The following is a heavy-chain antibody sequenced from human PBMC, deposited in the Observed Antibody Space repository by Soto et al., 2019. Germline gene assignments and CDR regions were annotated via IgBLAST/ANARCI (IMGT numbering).Heavy chain of an antibody. J-gene: IGHJ3*02. CDR2: MYYSVTT. CDR1: GGSISSGTYY. Sequence: PSEALSLTCTVSGGSISSGTYYGGCIRQSPGKGLEWIGIMYYSVTTYYNPSLESRATISLDMSKNEFSLKLRSVTAADTAVYFCTIVRPTRTWYSFDIWGQGTMVTASS. V-gene: IGHV4-39*01. D-gene: IGHD2-21*02. CDR3: TIVRPTRTWYSFDI.